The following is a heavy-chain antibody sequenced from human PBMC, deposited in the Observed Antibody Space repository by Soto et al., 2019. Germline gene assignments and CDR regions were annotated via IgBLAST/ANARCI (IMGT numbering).Heavy chain of an antibody. D-gene: IGHD5-12*01. CDR3: ASAVATISPDY. CDR2: IYYSGST. J-gene: IGHJ4*02. Sequence: SETLSLTCTVSGGSISSYYWSWIRQPPGKGLEWIGYIYYSGSTNYNPSLKSRVTISVDTSKNQFSLKLSSVTAADTAVYYCASAVATISPDYWGQGTLVTVSS. V-gene: IGHV4-59*01. CDR1: GGSISSYY.